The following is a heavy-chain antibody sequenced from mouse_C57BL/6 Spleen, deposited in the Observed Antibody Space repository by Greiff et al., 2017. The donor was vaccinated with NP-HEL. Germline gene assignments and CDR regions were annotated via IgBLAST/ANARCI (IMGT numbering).Heavy chain of an antibody. V-gene: IGHV1-82*01. CDR2: IYPGDGDT. J-gene: IGHJ4*01. CDR1: GYAFSSSW. Sequence: VQLVESGPELVKPGASVKISCKASGYAFSSSWMNWVKQRPGKGLEWIGRIYPGDGDTNYNGKFKGKAILTADKSSSTAYMQLSSLTSEDSAVYFCARWHYGSSYDAMDYWGQGTSVTVSS. CDR3: ARWHYGSSYDAMDY. D-gene: IGHD1-1*01.